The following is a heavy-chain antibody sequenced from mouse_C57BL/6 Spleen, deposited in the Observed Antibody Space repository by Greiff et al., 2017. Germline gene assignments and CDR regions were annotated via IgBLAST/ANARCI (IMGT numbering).Heavy chain of an antibody. CDR1: GFTFSSYG. Sequence: DVKLVESGGDLVKPGGSLKLSCAASGFTFSSYGMSWVRQTPDKRLEWVATISSGGSYTYYPDSVKGRFTISRDNAKNTLYLQMSSLKSEDTAMYYCARLTGTGLYYFDYWGQGTTLTVSS. J-gene: IGHJ2*01. D-gene: IGHD4-1*01. V-gene: IGHV5-6*02. CDR2: ISSGGSYT. CDR3: ARLTGTGLYYFDY.